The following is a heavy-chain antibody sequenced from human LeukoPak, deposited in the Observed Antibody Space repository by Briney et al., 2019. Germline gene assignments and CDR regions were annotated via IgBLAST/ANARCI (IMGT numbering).Heavy chain of an antibody. D-gene: IGHD1-26*01. J-gene: IGHJ3*02. V-gene: IGHV4-61*02. CDR3: ARDGGSYHDAFDI. CDR1: GGSISSGSYY. CDR2: IYTSGST. Sequence: SETLSLTCTVSGGSISSGSYYWSWIRQPAGKRLEWIGRIYTSGSTNYNPSLQSRVTISVDTSKNQFSLRLSSVTAADTAVYYCARDGGSYHDAFDIWGQGTMVTVSS.